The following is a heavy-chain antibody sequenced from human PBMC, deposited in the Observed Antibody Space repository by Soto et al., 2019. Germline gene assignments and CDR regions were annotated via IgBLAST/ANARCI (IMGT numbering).Heavy chain of an antibody. CDR2: IYYSGST. CDR3: ASLDYGDYDLPFDY. D-gene: IGHD4-17*01. V-gene: IGHV4-39*01. CDR1: GGSISSSSYY. Sequence: QLQLQESGPGLVKPSETLSLTCTVSGGSISSSSYYWGWIRQPPGKGLEWIGSIYYSGSTYYNPSLKSRVTTSVDTSKNQFSLKLSSVTAADTAVYYCASLDYGDYDLPFDYWGQGTLVTVSS. J-gene: IGHJ4*02.